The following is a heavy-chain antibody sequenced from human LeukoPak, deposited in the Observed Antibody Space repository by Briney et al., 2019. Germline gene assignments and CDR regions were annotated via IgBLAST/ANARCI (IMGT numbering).Heavy chain of an antibody. V-gene: IGHV3-23*01. J-gene: IGHJ4*02. CDR3: ARSISSIAARRASDY. Sequence: GGSLRLSCAASGFTFSSNAMSWVRQAPGKGLEWVSAISGSGGSTYYADSVRGRFTISRDNSKNTLYLQMNSLRAEDTAVYYCARSISSIAARRASDYWGQGTLVTVSS. CDR1: GFTFSSNA. CDR2: ISGSGGST. D-gene: IGHD6-6*01.